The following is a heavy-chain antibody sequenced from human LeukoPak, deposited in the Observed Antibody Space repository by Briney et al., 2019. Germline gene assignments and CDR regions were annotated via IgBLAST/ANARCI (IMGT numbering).Heavy chain of an antibody. D-gene: IGHD3-22*01. V-gene: IGHV3-30-3*01. Sequence: PGGSLRLSCAASGFTFSSYAMHWVRQAPGKGLEWVTVISYDGSNEYYADSVKGRITISRDNSKDTLHLQMNSLRAEDTAVYYCASGGDTDSRYFKYWGQGTLVTVSS. CDR3: ASGGDTDSRYFKY. J-gene: IGHJ1*01. CDR1: GFTFSSYA. CDR2: ISYDGSNE.